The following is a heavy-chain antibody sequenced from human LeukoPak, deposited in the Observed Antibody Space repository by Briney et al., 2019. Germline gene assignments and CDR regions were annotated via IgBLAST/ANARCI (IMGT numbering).Heavy chain of an antibody. CDR3: ARARSIAARPLDY. D-gene: IGHD6-6*01. V-gene: IGHV1-3*01. J-gene: IGHJ4*02. CDR2: INAGNGNT. Sequence: GASVKVSCKASGYTFTSYAMHWVRQAPGQRLEWMGWINAGNGNTKYSQKFQGRVTITRNTSISTAYMELSSLRSEDTAVYYCARARSIAARPLDYWGQGTLVTVSS. CDR1: GYTFTSYA.